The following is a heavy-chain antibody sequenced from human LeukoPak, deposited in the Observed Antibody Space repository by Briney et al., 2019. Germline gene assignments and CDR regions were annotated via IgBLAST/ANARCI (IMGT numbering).Heavy chain of an antibody. V-gene: IGHV3-7*01. Sequence: GGALRLSCGVSGFTFSSYWMHWVRHAPGPGLEGVASIKHDGGEKSYVHSVKGRFTISRDNAKNSLYLQMSSLRAEDTAVYYCARDGTAAGLYFDLWGQGTLVTVSS. CDR2: IKHDGGEK. CDR1: GFTFSSYW. D-gene: IGHD6-13*01. J-gene: IGHJ4*01. CDR3: ARDGTAAGLYFDL.